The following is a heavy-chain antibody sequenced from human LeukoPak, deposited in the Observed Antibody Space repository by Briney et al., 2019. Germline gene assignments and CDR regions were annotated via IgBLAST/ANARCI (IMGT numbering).Heavy chain of an antibody. J-gene: IGHJ4*02. D-gene: IGHD3-22*01. CDR1: GGTFSSYA. V-gene: IGHV1-69*04. Sequence: SVTVSCKASGGTFSSYAISWVRQAPGQGLEGMGRIIPIFGIANYAQKFQGRVTITADKSTSTAYMELSSLRSEDTAVYYCARDQMAFDSSGYYSPPFDYWGQGTLVTVSS. CDR2: IIPIFGIA. CDR3: ARDQMAFDSSGYYSPPFDY.